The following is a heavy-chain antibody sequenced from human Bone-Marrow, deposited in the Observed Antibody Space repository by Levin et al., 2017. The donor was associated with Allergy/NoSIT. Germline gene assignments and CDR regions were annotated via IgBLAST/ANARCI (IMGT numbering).Heavy chain of an antibody. J-gene: IGHJ2*01. D-gene: IGHD7-27*01. V-gene: IGHV3-74*01. CDR2: INSDGSST. CDR3: ARDQPGEINWYFDL. CDR1: GFTFSSYW. Sequence: PGGSLRLSCAASGFTFSSYWMHWVRQAPGKGLVWVSRINSDGSSTSYADSVKGRFTISRDNAKNTLYLQMNSLRAEDTAAYYCARDQPGEINWYFDLWGRGTLVTVSS.